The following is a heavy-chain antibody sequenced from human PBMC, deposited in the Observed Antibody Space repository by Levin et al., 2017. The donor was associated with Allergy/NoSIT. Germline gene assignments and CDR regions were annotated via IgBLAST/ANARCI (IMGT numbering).Heavy chain of an antibody. Sequence: GGSLRLSCAASGFTFSSYWMHWVRQAPGKGLVWVSRINSDGSSTSYADSVKGRFTISRDNAKNTLYLQMNSLRAEDTAVYYCARRYTPCSGGSCDSGYYYYYGMDVWGQGTTVTVSS. CDR1: GFTFSSYW. CDR3: ARRYTPCSGGSCDSGYYYYYGMDV. J-gene: IGHJ6*02. CDR2: INSDGSST. D-gene: IGHD2-15*01. V-gene: IGHV3-74*01.